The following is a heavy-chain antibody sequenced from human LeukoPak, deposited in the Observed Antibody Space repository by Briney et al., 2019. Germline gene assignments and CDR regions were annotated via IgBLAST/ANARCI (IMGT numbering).Heavy chain of an antibody. Sequence: PGGSLRLSCAASGFTFSSYAMSWVRQAPGKGLEWVSAISGSGGSTYYADSVKGRFTISRDNSKNTLYVQMNSLRAEDTATYYCAKGTTYYDILTGYGYPYSFDYWGQGTLVTVSS. CDR1: GFTFSSYA. V-gene: IGHV3-23*01. CDR2: ISGSGGST. CDR3: AKGTTYYDILTGYGYPYSFDY. D-gene: IGHD3-9*01. J-gene: IGHJ4*02.